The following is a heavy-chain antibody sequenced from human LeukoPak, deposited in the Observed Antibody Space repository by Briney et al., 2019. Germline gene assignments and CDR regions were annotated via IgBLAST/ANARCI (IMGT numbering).Heavy chain of an antibody. V-gene: IGHV3-7*04. D-gene: IGHD2-21*02. CDR3: ARGGPYGDYYFDY. CDR2: TKHDGSER. J-gene: IGHJ4*02. Sequence: GGSLRLSCAASGFTFTSYWMTWVRQAPGKGLEWVANTKHDGSERYYVDSVKGRFTISRDNVKNSLFLQMDSLRAEDTAVYYCARGGPYGDYYFDYWGQGTLVTVTS. CDR1: GFTFTSYW.